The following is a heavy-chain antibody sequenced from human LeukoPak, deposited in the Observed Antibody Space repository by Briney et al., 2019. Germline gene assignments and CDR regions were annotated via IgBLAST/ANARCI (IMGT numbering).Heavy chain of an antibody. Sequence: GGSLRLSCAASGFTFSHAYMSWVRQAPGKGLEWVGRIRSKTDGGTTDYAAPVKGRFTISRDDSKNTLYLQMNSLKTEDTAVYYCHTNSLDKVPAAYYFDHWGQGTLVTVSS. CDR1: GFTFSHAY. D-gene: IGHD2-2*01. CDR3: HTNSLDKVPAAYYFDH. V-gene: IGHV3-15*01. J-gene: IGHJ4*02. CDR2: IRSKTDGGTT.